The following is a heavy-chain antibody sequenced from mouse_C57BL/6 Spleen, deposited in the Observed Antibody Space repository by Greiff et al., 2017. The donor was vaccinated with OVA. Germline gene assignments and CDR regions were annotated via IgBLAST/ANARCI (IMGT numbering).Heavy chain of an antibody. CDR1: GYSFTDYN. V-gene: IGHV1-39*01. CDR3: AKTLTGHYAMDY. J-gene: IGHJ4*01. CDR2: INPNYGTT. Sequence: VQLKESGPELVKPGASVKISCKASGYSFTDYNMNWVKQSNGKSLEWIGAINPNYGTTSYNQKFKGKATLTVDQSSSTAYMQLNSLTSEDSAVYYCAKTLTGHYAMDYWGQGTSVTVSS. D-gene: IGHD4-1*01.